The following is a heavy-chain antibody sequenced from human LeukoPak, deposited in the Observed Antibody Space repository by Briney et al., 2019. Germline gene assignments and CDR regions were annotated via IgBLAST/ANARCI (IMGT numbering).Heavy chain of an antibody. Sequence: GGSLRLSCSASGFSFSSYAMHWVRQAPGKGLEYVSAISSNGGSTYYADSVKGRFTISRDNSKNTLYLQMNSLRAEDTAVYYCARAHTYSSLDYWGQGTLVTVSS. CDR2: ISSNGGST. CDR3: ARAHTYSSLDY. D-gene: IGHD5-18*01. V-gene: IGHV3-64*04. J-gene: IGHJ4*02. CDR1: GFSFSSYA.